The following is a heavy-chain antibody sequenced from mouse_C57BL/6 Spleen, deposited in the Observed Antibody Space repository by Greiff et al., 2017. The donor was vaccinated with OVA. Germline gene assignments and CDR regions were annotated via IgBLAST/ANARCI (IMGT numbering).Heavy chain of an antibody. CDR3: ARNENYYYYGSSSFAY. CDR1: GYTFTDYY. D-gene: IGHD1-1*01. CDR2: IYPGSGNT. J-gene: IGHJ3*01. Sequence: QVQLQQPGAELVRPGASVKLSCKASGYTFTDYYINWVKQRPGQGLEWIARIYPGSGNTYYNEKFKGKATLTAENSSSTAYMQLSSLTSEDSAVYFCARNENYYYYGSSSFAYWGQGTLVTVSA. V-gene: IGHV1-76*01.